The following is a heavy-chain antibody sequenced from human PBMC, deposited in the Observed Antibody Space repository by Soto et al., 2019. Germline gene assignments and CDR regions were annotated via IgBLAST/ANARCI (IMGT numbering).Heavy chain of an antibody. CDR3: ARSVLIGPHTVFDY. V-gene: IGHV1-46*01. CDR2: INPTGDSP. CDR1: GNTFSTDY. D-gene: IGHD3-16*01. J-gene: IGHJ4*03. Sequence: QVQLVQSGAEVKKPGASVRVSCTASGNTFSTDYMHWIRQAPGQGLEWMGVINPTGDSPSYAQKFQGRITMASDRAGTSCLELSPRTSEDVGGYFGARSVLIGPHTVFDYWGHGSLVTVSS.